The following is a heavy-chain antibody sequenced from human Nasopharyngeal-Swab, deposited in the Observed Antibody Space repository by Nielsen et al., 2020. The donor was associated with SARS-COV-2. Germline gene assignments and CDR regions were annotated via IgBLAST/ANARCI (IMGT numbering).Heavy chain of an antibody. J-gene: IGHJ4*02. CDR2: FDPQEGKT. V-gene: IGHV1-24*01. CDR1: GYSLTDLG. CDR3: AATVLSRLQGTAPHFDY. Sequence: ASVKVSCKISGYSLTDLGMHWVRRGPGEGPEWMGGFDPQEGKTIYAEKFQGRVTMTEDTDTHTAYMGVSSLRSGDTAVYYCAATVLSRLQGTAPHFDYWGQGTHVTVSS. D-gene: IGHD1-1*01.